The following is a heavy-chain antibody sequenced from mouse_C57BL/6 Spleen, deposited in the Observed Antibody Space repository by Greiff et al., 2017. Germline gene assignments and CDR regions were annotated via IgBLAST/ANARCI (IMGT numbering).Heavy chain of an antibody. Sequence: QVQLQQSGAELVKPGASVKLSCKASGYTFTEYTIHWVKRRSGQGLEWIGWFYPGSGSIKYNEKFKDKATLTADKSSSTVYMELSRLTSEDSAVYFCARHEDAYYYGSSYDYFDYWGQGTTLTVSS. J-gene: IGHJ2*01. D-gene: IGHD1-1*01. V-gene: IGHV1-62-2*01. CDR2: FYPGSGSI. CDR1: GYTFTEYT. CDR3: ARHEDAYYYGSSYDYFDY.